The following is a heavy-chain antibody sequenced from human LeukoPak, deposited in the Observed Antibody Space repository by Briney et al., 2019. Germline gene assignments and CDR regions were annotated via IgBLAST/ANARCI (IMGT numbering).Heavy chain of an antibody. D-gene: IGHD6-19*01. J-gene: IGHJ6*02. CDR3: AREVVAVAMDV. Sequence: PSETLSLTCTVSGGSISSSSYYWGWIRQPPGKGLEWIGSIYYSGSTYYNPSLKSRVTISVDTSKNQFSLKLSSVTAADTAVYYCAREVVAVAMDVWGQGTTVTVSS. CDR2: IYYSGST. V-gene: IGHV4-39*07. CDR1: GGSISSSSYY.